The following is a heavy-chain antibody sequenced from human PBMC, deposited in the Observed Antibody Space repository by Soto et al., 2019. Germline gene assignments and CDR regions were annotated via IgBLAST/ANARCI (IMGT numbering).Heavy chain of an antibody. CDR2: MSPKSGDT. CDR1: GYTFTSND. J-gene: IGHJ4*02. CDR3: AGGPPNWGFDF. Sequence: QVQLVQSGAEVKKPGASVKVSCKGSGYTFTSNDINWVRQATGQGFEWMGWMSPKSGDTGYAQTFQGRVTMTRDTSISTAYMELSSLRSEDTAVYYCAGGPPNWGFDFWGQGTLVTVSS. D-gene: IGHD7-27*01. V-gene: IGHV1-8*01.